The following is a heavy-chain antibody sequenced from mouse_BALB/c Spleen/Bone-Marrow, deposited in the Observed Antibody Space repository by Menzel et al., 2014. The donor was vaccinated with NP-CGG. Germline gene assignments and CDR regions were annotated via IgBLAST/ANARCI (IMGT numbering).Heavy chain of an antibody. V-gene: IGHV4-1*02. CDR3: ARLGFCGRFAY. D-gene: IGHD6-1*01. Sequence: EVQQVESGGGLVQPGGSLRLSCAASGFDFSRYWMSWVRQAPGKGLEWIGEINPDSSTINYTPSLKDKFIISRDNAKNTLCLQISKVRSEHTALYYCARLGFCGRFAYCRQATLVTVSA. CDR1: GFDFSRYW. CDR2: INPDSSTI. J-gene: IGHJ3*01.